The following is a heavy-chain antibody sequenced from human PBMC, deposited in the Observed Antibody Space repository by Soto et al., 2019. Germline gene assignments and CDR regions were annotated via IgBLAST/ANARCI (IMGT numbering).Heavy chain of an antibody. V-gene: IGHV3-30*18. CDR2: VSHDGRNT. D-gene: IGHD6-19*01. J-gene: IGHJ4*02. Sequence: GESLKISCAASGFTFSDYAMHWVRQAPGKGLEWVAVVSHDGRNTHYADSVRGRFTISRDSSKNTVSLEMTSLRAEDTAVYYCAKGGRQWLVTSDFNYWGQGALVTVSS. CDR3: AKGGRQWLVTSDFNY. CDR1: GFTFSDYA.